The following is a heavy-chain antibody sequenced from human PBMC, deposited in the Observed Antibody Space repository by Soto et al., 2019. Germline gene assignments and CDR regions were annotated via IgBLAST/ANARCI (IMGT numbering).Heavy chain of an antibody. CDR3: AKGSGNVVVVAATGY. D-gene: IGHD2-15*01. CDR2: ISGSGGST. V-gene: IGHV3-23*01. J-gene: IGHJ4*02. CDR1: GFTFSSYA. Sequence: VGSLRLSCAASGFTFSSYAMSWVRQAPGKGLEWVSAISGSGGSTYYADSVKGRFTISRDNSKNTLYLQMNSLRAEDTAVYYCAKGSGNVVVVAATGYWGQGTLVTVSS.